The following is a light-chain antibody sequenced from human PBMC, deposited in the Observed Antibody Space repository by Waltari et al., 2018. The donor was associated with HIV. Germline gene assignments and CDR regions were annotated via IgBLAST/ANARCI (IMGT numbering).Light chain of an antibody. CDR1: QSVSSN. CDR2: GAS. Sequence: DIVMTHSPATLSVSPGERATLSCRASQSVSSNLAWYQQTPGQAPRLLIYGASTRATGIPARFSGSGSGTEFTLTISSLQSEDFAVYYCQQYNNWPPWTFGQGTKVEIK. CDR3: QQYNNWPPWT. J-gene: IGKJ1*01. V-gene: IGKV3-15*01.